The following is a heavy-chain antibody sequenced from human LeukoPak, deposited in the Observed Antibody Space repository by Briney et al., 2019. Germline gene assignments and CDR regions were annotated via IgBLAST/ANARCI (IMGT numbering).Heavy chain of an antibody. Sequence: GGSLRLSCAASGFTFSNYNMNWVRQAPGKGLEWVSYITGSSSTMYYADSVRGRFTISRDNAKNSLYLQMNSLRAEDTAVYYCAREPTYSSSWHTSCDYWGQGTLVTVSS. D-gene: IGHD6-13*01. J-gene: IGHJ4*02. CDR3: AREPTYSSSWHTSCDY. CDR2: ITGSSSTM. V-gene: IGHV3-48*01. CDR1: GFTFSNYN.